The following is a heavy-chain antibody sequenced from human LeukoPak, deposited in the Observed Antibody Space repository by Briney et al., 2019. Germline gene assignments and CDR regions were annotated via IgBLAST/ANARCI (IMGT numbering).Heavy chain of an antibody. D-gene: IGHD3-22*01. CDR3: ARGRSSRITMIVVVPRGYYMDV. CDR1: GGSISSGDYY. J-gene: IGHJ6*03. CDR2: INHSGST. Sequence: KPSQTLSLTCTVSGGSISSGDYYWSWIRQPPGKGLEWIGEINHSGSTNYNPSLKSRVTISVGTSKNQFSLKLSSVTAADTAVYYCARGRSSRITMIVVVPRGYYMDVWGKGTTVTVSS. V-gene: IGHV4-30-4*08.